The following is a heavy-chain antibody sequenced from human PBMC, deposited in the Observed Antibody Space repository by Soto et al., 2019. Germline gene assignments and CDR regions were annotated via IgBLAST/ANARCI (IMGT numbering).Heavy chain of an antibody. D-gene: IGHD3-10*01. CDR2: ISAYNGYT. J-gene: IGHJ5*02. CDR3: ARVGYYYGSGSYVFDP. V-gene: IGHV1-18*04. CDR1: GYTFTSHS. Sequence: QVQLVQSGAEVKKPGASVKVSCKASGYTFTSHSIIWVRRAPGEGLEWVGWISAYNGYTNSAENFQGRGTMTTDASTNTAYMELRSLRSDDTAVYYCARVGYYYGSGSYVFDPWGQGTLVTVSS.